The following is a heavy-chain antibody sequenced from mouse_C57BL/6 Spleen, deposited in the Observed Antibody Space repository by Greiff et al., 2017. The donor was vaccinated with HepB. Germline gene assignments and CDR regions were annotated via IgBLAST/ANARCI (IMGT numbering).Heavy chain of an antibody. D-gene: IGHD1-1*01. Sequence: VQLQQPGAELVMPGASVKLSCKASGYTFTSYWMHWVKQRPGQGLEWIGEIDPSDSYTNYNQKFKGKSTLTVDKSSSTAYMQLSSLTSEDSGVYYCARRGSSSYDYFDYWGQGTTLTVSS. CDR3: ARRGSSSYDYFDY. CDR1: GYTFTSYW. CDR2: IDPSDSYT. J-gene: IGHJ2*01. V-gene: IGHV1-69*01.